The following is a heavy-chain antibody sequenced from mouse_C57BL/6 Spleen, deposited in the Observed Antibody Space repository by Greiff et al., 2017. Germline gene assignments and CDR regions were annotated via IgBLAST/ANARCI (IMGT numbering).Heavy chain of an antibody. CDR3: ARRGRITTVVARDYFDY. CDR1: GYSFTGYY. J-gene: IGHJ2*01. V-gene: IGHV1-42*01. CDR2: INPSTGGT. Sequence: VQLQQSGPELVKPGASVKISCKASGYSFTGYYMNWVKQSPEKSLEWIGEINPSTGGTTYNQKFKAKATLTVDKSSSTAYMQLKSLTSEDSAVYYCARRGRITTVVARDYFDYWGQGTTLTVSS. D-gene: IGHD1-1*01.